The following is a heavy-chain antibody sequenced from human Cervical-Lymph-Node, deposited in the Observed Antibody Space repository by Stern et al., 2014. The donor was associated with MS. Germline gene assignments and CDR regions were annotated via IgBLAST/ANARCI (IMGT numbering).Heavy chain of an antibody. CDR1: GFSLSTSGVG. CDR3: AHRSRKWLTYFDY. J-gene: IGHJ4*02. V-gene: IGHV2-5*02. CDR2: NYWDDVK. Sequence: QVTLKESGPTLVKPTQTLTLTCTFSGFSLSTSGVGVRCIRQPPGKALEWLARNYWDDVKRSSSSLRRSPTITKRPSKIQRVLTLTNMDPVDTATYYCAHRSRKWLTYFDYWGQGTLVTVSS. D-gene: IGHD3-22*01.